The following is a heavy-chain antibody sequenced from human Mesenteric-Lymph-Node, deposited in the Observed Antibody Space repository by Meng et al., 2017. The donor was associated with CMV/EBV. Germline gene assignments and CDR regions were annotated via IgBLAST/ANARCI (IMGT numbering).Heavy chain of an antibody. Sequence: SETLSLTCSVSGDSISNYYWSWIRQPPGKGLEWIGYMYNSGSTNRNPSLKSRVTVSVDTSKNQFSLKLSSVTAADTAVYYRARSSFGSSFLFDYWGQGTLVTVSS. CDR3: ARSSFGSSFLFDY. J-gene: IGHJ4*02. CDR1: GDSISNYY. D-gene: IGHD6-6*01. V-gene: IGHV4-59*01. CDR2: MYNSGST.